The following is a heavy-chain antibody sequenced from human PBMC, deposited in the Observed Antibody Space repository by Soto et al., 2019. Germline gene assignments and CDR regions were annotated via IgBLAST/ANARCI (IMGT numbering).Heavy chain of an antibody. CDR2: IIPIFGTA. CDR1: GGTFSSYA. J-gene: IGHJ3*02. CDR3: ARESSGSSRGFDAFDI. V-gene: IGHV1-69*06. Sequence: QVQLVQSGAEVKKPGSSVKVSCKASGGTFSSYAISWVRQAPGQGLEWMGGIIPIFGTANYAQKFQGRVTITADKSTRTAYMELSSLRSEDTAVYYCARESSGSSRGFDAFDIWGQGTMVTVSS. D-gene: IGHD6-6*01.